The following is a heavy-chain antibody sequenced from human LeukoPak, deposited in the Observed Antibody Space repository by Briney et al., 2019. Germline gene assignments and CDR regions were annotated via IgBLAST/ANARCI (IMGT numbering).Heavy chain of an antibody. Sequence: ASVKVSCKVSGYTFTSYYMHWVRQAPGQGLEWMGIINPSGGSTSYAQKFQGRVTMTRDMSTSTVYMELSSLRSEDTAVYYCARDSEWELPLDYWGQGTLVTVSS. CDR3: ARDSEWELPLDY. V-gene: IGHV1-46*01. J-gene: IGHJ4*02. CDR2: INPSGGST. CDR1: GYTFTSYY. D-gene: IGHD1-26*01.